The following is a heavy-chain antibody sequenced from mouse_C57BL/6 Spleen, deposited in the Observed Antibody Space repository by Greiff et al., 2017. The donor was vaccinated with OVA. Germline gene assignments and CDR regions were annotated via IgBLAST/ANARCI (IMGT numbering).Heavy chain of an antibody. V-gene: IGHV5-16*01. CDR3: ARGGYSNYVDAMDY. CDR2: INYDGSST. J-gene: IGHJ4*01. Sequence: EVQLVESEGGLVQPGSSMKLSCTASGFTFSDYYMAWVRQVPEKGLEWVANINYDGSSTYYLDSLKSRFIISRDNAKNILYLQMSSLKSEDTATYYCARGGYSNYVDAMDYWGQGTSVTVSS. CDR1: GFTFSDYY. D-gene: IGHD2-5*01.